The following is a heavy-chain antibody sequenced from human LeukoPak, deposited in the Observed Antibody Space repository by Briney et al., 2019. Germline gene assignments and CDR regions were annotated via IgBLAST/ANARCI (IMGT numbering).Heavy chain of an antibody. CDR3: AREMITFGGVIVGDDF. Sequence: ASVKDSCKASGYTFTSYGISWVRPAPGQGLEWMGWISAYNGNTNYAQKLQGRVTMTADTSTSTAYMELRSLRSDDTAVDYCAREMITFGGVIVGDDFWGQGTLVTVSS. D-gene: IGHD3-16*02. V-gene: IGHV1-18*01. CDR1: GYTFTSYG. J-gene: IGHJ4*02. CDR2: ISAYNGNT.